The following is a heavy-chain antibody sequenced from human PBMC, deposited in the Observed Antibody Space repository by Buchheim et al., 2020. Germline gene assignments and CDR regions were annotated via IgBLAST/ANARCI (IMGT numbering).Heavy chain of an antibody. D-gene: IGHD1-26*01. V-gene: IGHV4-39*01. CDR3: GRESYYLDYYYGMDV. J-gene: IGHJ6*02. Sequence: QLQLQESGPGLVKPSETLSLTCTVSGGSISSSSYYWGWIRQPPGKGLEWIGSIYYSGSTYYNPSLKSRVPISVDTSKKQFSLKLSSVTAADTAVYYCGRESYYLDYYYGMDVWGQGTT. CDR1: GGSISSSSYY. CDR2: IYYSGST.